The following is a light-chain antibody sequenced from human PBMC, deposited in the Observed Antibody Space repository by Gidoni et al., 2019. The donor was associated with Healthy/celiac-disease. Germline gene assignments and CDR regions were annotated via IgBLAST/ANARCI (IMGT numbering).Light chain of an antibody. CDR3: QQSYSTHWT. CDR1: QSISSY. CDR2: AAS. J-gene: IGKJ1*01. Sequence: DIKMSQSPSSLSASVGDRVTITCRASQSISSYSDWYQQQPGKAPNLLIYAASSVQSGVPSRFSGSGYGTDFTLTISSLQPEDFATYDCQQSYSTHWTFGQGTKVEIK. V-gene: IGKV1-39*01.